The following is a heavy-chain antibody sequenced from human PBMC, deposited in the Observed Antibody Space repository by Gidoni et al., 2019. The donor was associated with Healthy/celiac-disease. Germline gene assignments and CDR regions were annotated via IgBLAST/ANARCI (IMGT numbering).Heavy chain of an antibody. CDR3: ARDDKVDYYDSSGPWHYYYGMDV. D-gene: IGHD3-22*01. CDR2: INPSGGST. Sequence: QVQLVQSGAEAKKPGASVKVSCKASGYTFTSYYMHWVRQAPGQGLEWMGIINPSGGSTSYAQKFQGRVTMTRDTSTSTVYMELSSLRSEDTAVYYCARDDKVDYYDSSGPWHYYYGMDVWGQGTTVTVSS. V-gene: IGHV1-46*03. CDR1: GYTFTSYY. J-gene: IGHJ6*02.